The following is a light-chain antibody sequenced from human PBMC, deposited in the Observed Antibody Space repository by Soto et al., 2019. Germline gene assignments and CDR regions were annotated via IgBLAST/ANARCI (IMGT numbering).Light chain of an antibody. CDR1: PSVRTSY. J-gene: IGKJ1*01. Sequence: DIMTPLSVPTLWVSHRECTTHSCKSDPSVRTSYLAWYEQKPGRAPWRLIYVASNRATGIPDRFSGSGSGTDFPLTVSARGPEDFAVYSGQQNVSSGTFGQGTKVDIK. CDR3: QQNVSSGT. V-gene: IGKV3-20*01. CDR2: VAS.